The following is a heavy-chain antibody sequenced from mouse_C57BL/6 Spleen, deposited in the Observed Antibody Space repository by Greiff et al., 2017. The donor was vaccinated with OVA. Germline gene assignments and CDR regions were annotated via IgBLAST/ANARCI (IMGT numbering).Heavy chain of an antibody. CDR1: GYAFSSYW. J-gene: IGHJ1*03. CDR2: IYPGDGDT. V-gene: IGHV1-80*01. D-gene: IGHD4-1*01. CDR3: AKYWDWYFDV. Sequence: VKLLESGAELVKPGASVKISCKASGYAFSSYWMNWVKQRPGKGLEWIGQIYPGDGDTNYNGKFKGKATLTADKSSSTAYMQLSSRTSEDSAVYFCAKYWDWYFDVWGTGTTVTVSS.